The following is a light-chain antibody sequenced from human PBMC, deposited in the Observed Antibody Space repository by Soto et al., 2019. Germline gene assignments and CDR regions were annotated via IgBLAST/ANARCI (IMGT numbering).Light chain of an antibody. V-gene: IGKV1-5*03. CDR1: RTISSW. Sequence: DIQMTQSPSTLSGSVGDRVTITCRASRTISSWLAWYPQKPGKAPKLLIDKASTLKSGVPSRFSDSGSGTEVPLTISSLQPDDFATYYCQHYNSYSEAFGQGTKVELK. CDR3: QHYNSYSEA. J-gene: IGKJ1*01. CDR2: KAS.